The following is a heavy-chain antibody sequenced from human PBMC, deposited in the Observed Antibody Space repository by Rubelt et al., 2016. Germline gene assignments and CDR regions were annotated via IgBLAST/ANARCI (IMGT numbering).Heavy chain of an antibody. V-gene: IGHV3-48*04. CDR1: GFTFSRYA. J-gene: IGHJ4*01. CDR2: ISGTGNTI. CDR3: ARRVEGMEHVDY. D-gene: IGHD1/OR15-1a*01. Sequence: EVKLVESGGGLVKRGGSLRISCEGSGFTFSRYAIVWVRQAPGKGLEWVSYISGTGNTISDAASTKGRFTVSRDNVKNTVSLQRNRLRVEDAALYVCARRVEGMEHVDYWGQGTLVTVSS.